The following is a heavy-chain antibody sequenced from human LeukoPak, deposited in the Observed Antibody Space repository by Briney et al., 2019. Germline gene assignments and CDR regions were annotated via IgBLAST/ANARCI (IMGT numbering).Heavy chain of an antibody. Sequence: PGRSLRLSCAASGFSFSTYGMHWVRQAPGKGLEWVALIWYDGSNKYYADSVKGRFTISRDNSKNTVYLQMNSLTSDDTSLYYCARGYYHDPGTGLAYFDYWGQGTLVTVSS. CDR2: IWYDGSNK. D-gene: IGHD3-10*01. CDR3: ARGYYHDPGTGLAYFDY. CDR1: GFSFSTYG. V-gene: IGHV3-33*01. J-gene: IGHJ4*02.